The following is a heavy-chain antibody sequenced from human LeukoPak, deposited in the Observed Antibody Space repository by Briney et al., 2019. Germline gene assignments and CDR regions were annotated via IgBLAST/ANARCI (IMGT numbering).Heavy chain of an antibody. CDR3: AKYVSGTYYRGLDY. CDR1: GFTFSSYF. V-gene: IGHV3-23*01. CDR2: VTSGGTT. J-gene: IGHJ4*02. Sequence: GGSLRLSCAASGFTFSSYFMSWVRQAPGKGLERVSTVTSGGTTYYADSVKGLFTISRDNSKNTLYLQMNSLRAEDTAVYYCAKYVSGTYYRGLDYWGQGTLVTVSS. D-gene: IGHD3-10*01.